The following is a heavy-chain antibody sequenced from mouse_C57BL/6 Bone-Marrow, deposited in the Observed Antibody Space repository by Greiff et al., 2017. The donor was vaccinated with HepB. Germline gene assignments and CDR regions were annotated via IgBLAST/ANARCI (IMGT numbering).Heavy chain of an antibody. V-gene: IGHV1-81*01. Sequence: VQLQQSGAELARPGASVKLSCKASGYTFTSYGISWVKQRTGQGLEWIGEIYPRSGNTYYNEKFKGKATLTADKSSSTAYMELRSLTSEDSAVYFCALITTVVGDFDYWGQGTTLTVSS. CDR2: IYPRSGNT. J-gene: IGHJ2*01. CDR3: ALITTVVGDFDY. CDR1: GYTFTSYG. D-gene: IGHD1-1*01.